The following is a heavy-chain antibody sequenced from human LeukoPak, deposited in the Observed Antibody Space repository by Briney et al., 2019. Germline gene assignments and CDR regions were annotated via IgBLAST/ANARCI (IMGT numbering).Heavy chain of an antibody. CDR2: FNPEDGET. CDR3: ATGISGSYIFDY. V-gene: IGHV1-24*01. CDR1: GYTLTELS. Sequence: ASVKVSCKVSGYTLTELSMHWVRQAPGKGLEWMGGFNPEDGETIYAQKFQGRATMTEDTSTDTAYMELSSLRSEDTAVYYCATGISGSYIFDYWGQGTLVTVSS. J-gene: IGHJ4*02. D-gene: IGHD1-26*01.